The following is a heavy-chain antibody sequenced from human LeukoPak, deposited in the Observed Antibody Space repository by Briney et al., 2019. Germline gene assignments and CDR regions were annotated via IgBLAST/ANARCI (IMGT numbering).Heavy chain of an antibody. CDR3: AVQKLGYCSGGSCYSPDYYYYGMDV. V-gene: IGHV1-24*01. CDR2: FDPEDGET. J-gene: IGHJ6*02. Sequence: ASVTVSCKVSGYTLTELSMHWVRQAPGKGLEWMGGFDPEDGETIYAQKFQGRVTMTEDTSTDTAYMELSSLRSEDTAVYYCAVQKLGYCSGGSCYSPDYYYYGMDVWGQGTTVTVSS. D-gene: IGHD2-15*01. CDR1: GYTLTELS.